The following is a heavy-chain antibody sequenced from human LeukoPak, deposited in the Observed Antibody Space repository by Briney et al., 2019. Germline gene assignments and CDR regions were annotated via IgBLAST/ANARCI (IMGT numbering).Heavy chain of an antibody. CDR1: GGSINSRTHY. J-gene: IGHJ4*02. D-gene: IGHD5-12*01. Sequence: SETLSLTCSVSGGSINSRTHYWAWIRQPPGKGLEWIASMYYSGSTYYDPSLQSRVTVSIDTSKNQFSLKLSSVTAADTAVYYRARVGFRYSGYDPFDYWGQGTLVTVSS. V-gene: IGHV4-39*07. CDR3: ARVGFRYSGYDPFDY. CDR2: MYYSGST.